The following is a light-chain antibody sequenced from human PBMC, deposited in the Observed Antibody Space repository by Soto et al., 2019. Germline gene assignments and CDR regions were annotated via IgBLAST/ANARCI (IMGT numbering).Light chain of an antibody. CDR3: QQSHITQYS. Sequence: DIQMTQSPSTLSASVGDRVTITCRASQSISSWLAWYQQKPGKAPKLLIYKASSLESGVPSRFSGSGSGTDFTLTISSLQREDFATYYCQQSHITQYSFGQGTKVDIK. V-gene: IGKV1-5*03. CDR1: QSISSW. J-gene: IGKJ2*03. CDR2: KAS.